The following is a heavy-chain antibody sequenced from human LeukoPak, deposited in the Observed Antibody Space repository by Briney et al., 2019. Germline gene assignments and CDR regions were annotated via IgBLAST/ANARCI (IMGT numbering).Heavy chain of an antibody. CDR2: ISVSGNT. D-gene: IGHD1-26*01. CDR1: GFTLSSYA. Sequence: GGSLRLSCAASGFTLSSYAMSWVRQGPGKGLEWVSAISVSGNTYHADSVKGRFTISRDSSKNTLYLQMNSLRAGDAAVYYCAKEWGAYYYYYMDVWGKGTTVTISS. V-gene: IGHV3-23*01. J-gene: IGHJ6*03. CDR3: AKEWGAYYYYYMDV.